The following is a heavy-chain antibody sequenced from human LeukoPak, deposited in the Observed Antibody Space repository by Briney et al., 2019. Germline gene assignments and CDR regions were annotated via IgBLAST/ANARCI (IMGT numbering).Heavy chain of an antibody. J-gene: IGHJ5*02. Sequence: GGSLRLSCAASGFTFSSYAMSWVRQAPGKGLEWVSTISGSGADTYYADSVTGRFTISRDNSKDTLYLQMSSLRAEDRAVYYFSEFLRHYDFWSGSYRAQWFDPWGQGTLVTVSS. CDR3: SEFLRHYDFWSGSYRAQWFDP. CDR1: GFTFSSYA. D-gene: IGHD3-3*01. V-gene: IGHV3-23*01. CDR2: ISGSGADT.